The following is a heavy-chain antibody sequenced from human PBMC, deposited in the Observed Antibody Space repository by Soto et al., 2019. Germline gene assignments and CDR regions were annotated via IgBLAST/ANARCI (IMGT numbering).Heavy chain of an antibody. CDR3: AKGYSYVRRSGYMDV. V-gene: IGHV3-23*01. Sequence: PGGSLRLSCAASGFTFSSYAMSWVRQAPGKGLEWVSAISGSGGSTYYADSVKGRFTISRDNSKNTLYLQMNSLRAEDTAVYYCAKGYSYVRRSGYMDVWGKGTTVTVSS. CDR1: GFTFSSYA. J-gene: IGHJ6*03. CDR2: ISGSGGST. D-gene: IGHD5-18*01.